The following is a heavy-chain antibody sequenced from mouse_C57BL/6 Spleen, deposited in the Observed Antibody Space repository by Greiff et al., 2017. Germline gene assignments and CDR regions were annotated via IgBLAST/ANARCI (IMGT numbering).Heavy chain of an antibody. D-gene: IGHD2-4*01. Sequence: QVHVKQSGAELAKPGASVKLSCKASGYTFTSYWMHWVKQRPGQGLEWIGYINPSSGYTKYNQKFKDKATLTADKSSSTAYMQLSSLTYEDSAVYYCARARDYDDYAMDYWGQGTSVTVSS. J-gene: IGHJ4*01. CDR1: GYTFTSYW. V-gene: IGHV1-7*01. CDR3: ARARDYDDYAMDY. CDR2: INPSSGYT.